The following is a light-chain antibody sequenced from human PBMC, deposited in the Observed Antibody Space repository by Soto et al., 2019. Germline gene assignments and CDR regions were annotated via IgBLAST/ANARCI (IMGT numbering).Light chain of an antibody. Sequence: EIGLTQSPGTLSLSPGERATLFCRASQSVSSRYLAWYQQKPGQAPRLLIYGASSRATGIPDRFSGSGSGTDFTLTVSRLEPEDFAMYYCQEYGTSRTFGQGTKVEIK. V-gene: IGKV3-20*01. J-gene: IGKJ1*01. CDR3: QEYGTSRT. CDR1: QSVSSRY. CDR2: GAS.